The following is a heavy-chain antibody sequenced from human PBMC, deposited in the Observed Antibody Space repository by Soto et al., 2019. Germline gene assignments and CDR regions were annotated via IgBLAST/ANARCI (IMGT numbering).Heavy chain of an antibody. V-gene: IGHV4-59*12. D-gene: IGHD2-21*02. J-gene: IGHJ4*02. CDR3: ARELVTARRTRRNFDY. Sequence: SETLSLTCTVSGGSISSYYWSWIRQPPGKGLEWIGYIYYSGSTYYNPSLKSRVTISVDTSKNQFSLKLSSVTAADTAVYYCARELVTARRTRRNFDYWGRGTLVTVSS. CDR1: GGSISSYY. CDR2: IYYSGST.